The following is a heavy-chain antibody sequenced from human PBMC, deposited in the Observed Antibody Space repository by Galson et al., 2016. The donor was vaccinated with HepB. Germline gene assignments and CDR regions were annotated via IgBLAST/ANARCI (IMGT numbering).Heavy chain of an antibody. Sequence: SLRLSCAASGFTFSSYWMHLVRQGPGTGLVWVSRINSDGRSTTYADSVKGRFTISRENAKNTLYLQMNSLRAEDTALYYCARVGDFWSGYTYGFDIWGQGTMVTVSS. CDR1: GFTFSSYW. D-gene: IGHD3-3*01. CDR3: ARVGDFWSGYTYGFDI. J-gene: IGHJ3*02. CDR2: INSDGRST. V-gene: IGHV3-74*01.